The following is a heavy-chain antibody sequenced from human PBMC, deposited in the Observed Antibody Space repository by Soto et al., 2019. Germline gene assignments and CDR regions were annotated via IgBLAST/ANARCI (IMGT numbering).Heavy chain of an antibody. Sequence: SVKVSCKASGGTFSSYAISWVRQAPGQGLEWMGGIIPIFGTANYAQKFQGRVTITADESTSTAYMELSSLRSEDTAVYYCGFWKGDSARGYYYYGMDVWGQGTTVTVSS. CDR3: GFWKGDSARGYYYYGMDV. D-gene: IGHD3-3*01. CDR1: GGTFSSYA. V-gene: IGHV1-69*13. CDR2: IIPIFGTA. J-gene: IGHJ6*02.